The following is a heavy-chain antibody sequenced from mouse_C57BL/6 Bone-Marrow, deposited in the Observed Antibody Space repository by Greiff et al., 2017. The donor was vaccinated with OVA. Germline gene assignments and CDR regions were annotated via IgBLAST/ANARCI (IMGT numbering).Heavy chain of an antibody. D-gene: IGHD1-1*01. CDR2: IYPGDGDT. J-gene: IGHJ2*01. CDR3: ARDYGSSDVDY. V-gene: IGHV1-82*01. CDR1: GYAFSSSW. Sequence: QVQLQQSGPELVKPGASVKISCKASGYAFSSSWMNWVKQRPGKGLEWIGRIYPGDGDTNYNGKFKGKATLTVDKSSSTAYMQLSSLTSEDSAVYFGARDYGSSDVDYWGQGTTLTGSS.